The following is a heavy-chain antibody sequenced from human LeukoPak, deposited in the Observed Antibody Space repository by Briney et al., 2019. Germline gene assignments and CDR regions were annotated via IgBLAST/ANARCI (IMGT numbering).Heavy chain of an antibody. D-gene: IGHD1-26*01. V-gene: IGHV3-30*18. CDR2: ISYDGSNK. Sequence: PGGSLRLSCAASGFTFSSYGMRWVRQAPGKGLEWVAVISYDGSNKYYADSVKGRFTISRDNSKNTLYLQMNSLRAEDTAVYYCAKDFQSGTNDYWGQGTLVTVSS. J-gene: IGHJ4*02. CDR1: GFTFSSYG. CDR3: AKDFQSGTNDY.